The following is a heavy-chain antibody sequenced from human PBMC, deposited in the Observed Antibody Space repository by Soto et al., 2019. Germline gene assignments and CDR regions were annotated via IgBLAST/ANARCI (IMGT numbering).Heavy chain of an antibody. Sequence: PSETMSLTCAVYGGSFIGYYWSWIRQPPGKGLEWIGEINHSGSTNYNPSLKSRVTISVDTSKNQFSLKLSSVTAADTAVYYCARPWAYSSGWYRTYYFDYWGQGTLVTVSS. J-gene: IGHJ4*02. CDR1: GGSFIGYY. CDR3: ARPWAYSSGWYRTYYFDY. D-gene: IGHD6-19*01. CDR2: INHSGST. V-gene: IGHV4-34*01.